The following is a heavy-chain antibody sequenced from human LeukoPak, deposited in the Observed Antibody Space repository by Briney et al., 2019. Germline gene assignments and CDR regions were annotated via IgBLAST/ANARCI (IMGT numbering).Heavy chain of an antibody. J-gene: IGHJ4*02. D-gene: IGHD6-19*01. V-gene: IGHV1-46*01. CDR2: INPSGGST. CDR1: GYTFTSYY. Sequence: ASVKVSCKASGYTFTSYYMHWVRQAPGQGLAWMGIINPSGGSTSYAQKFQGRVTMTRGTSTSTVYMELSSLRSEDTAVYYCASSSSGWSQFDYWGQGTLVTVSS. CDR3: ASSSSGWSQFDY.